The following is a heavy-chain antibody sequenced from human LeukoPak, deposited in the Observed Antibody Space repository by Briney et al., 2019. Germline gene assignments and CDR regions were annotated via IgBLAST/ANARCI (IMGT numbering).Heavy chain of an antibody. D-gene: IGHD3-22*01. J-gene: IGHJ4*02. V-gene: IGHV4-39*01. CDR3: ARPVYDSSGYFLY. Sequence: SETLSPTCTVSGGSIRSSSYYWGWIRQPPGKGLEWIGSIYYSGSTYYNPSLRSRVTISADTSKTQFSLKLSSVTAADTAVYYCARPVYDSSGYFLYWGQGTLVTVSS. CDR1: GGSIRSSSYY. CDR2: IYYSGST.